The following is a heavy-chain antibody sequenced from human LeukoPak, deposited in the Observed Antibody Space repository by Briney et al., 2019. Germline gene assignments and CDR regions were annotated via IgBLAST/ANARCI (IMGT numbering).Heavy chain of an antibody. CDR2: MYYSGST. V-gene: IGHV4-30-4*01. CDR1: GGSINSGDYY. CDR3: ARPYYYDSRIDP. D-gene: IGHD3-22*01. J-gene: IGHJ5*02. Sequence: SQTLSLTCTVSGGSINSGDYYWSWIRQPPGKGLEWIAYMYYSGSTYYNPSLKSRVTMSADTSKNQLSLKLSSVTAADTAVSYCARPYYYDSRIDPWGQGILVTVSS.